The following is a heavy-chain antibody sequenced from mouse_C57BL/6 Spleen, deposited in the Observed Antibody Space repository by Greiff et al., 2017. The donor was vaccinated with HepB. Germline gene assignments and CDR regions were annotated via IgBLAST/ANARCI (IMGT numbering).Heavy chain of an antibody. CDR3: ARCPVITTVDSNGAMDY. D-gene: IGHD1-1*01. CDR1: GYTFTSYW. CDR2: IHPNSGST. J-gene: IGHJ4*01. Sequence: QVQLQQPGAELVKPGASVKLSCKASGYTFTSYWMHWVQQRPGQGLEWIGMIHPNSGSTNYNEKFKSKATVTVDKSSSTAYMQLSSLTSEDSAVYYCARCPVITTVDSNGAMDYWGQGTTVTVSS. V-gene: IGHV1-64*01.